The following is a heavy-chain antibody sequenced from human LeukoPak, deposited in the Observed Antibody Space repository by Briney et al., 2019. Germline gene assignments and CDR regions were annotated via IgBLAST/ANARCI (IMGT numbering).Heavy chain of an antibody. CDR2: IVVGSGNT. CDR3: AADESVGATSYGMDV. Sequence: SVKVSCKASGFTFTSSAVQWVRQARGQRLEWIGWIVVGSGNTNYAQKFQERVTITRDMSTSTAYMELSSLRSEDTAVYYRAADESVGATSYGMDVWGQGTTVTVSS. CDR1: GFTFTSSA. J-gene: IGHJ6*02. V-gene: IGHV1-58*01. D-gene: IGHD1-26*01.